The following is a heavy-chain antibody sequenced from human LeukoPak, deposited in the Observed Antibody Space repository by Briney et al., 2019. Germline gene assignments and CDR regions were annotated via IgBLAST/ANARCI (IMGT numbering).Heavy chain of an antibody. V-gene: IGHV4-61*08. CDR3: ASASGTGAFDL. CDR2: IHYSGST. J-gene: IGHJ3*01. D-gene: IGHD1-1*01. Sequence: SETLSLTCAVSGGSISSGGYSWSWIRQPPGKGLEWIAYIHYSGSTNYNPSLKSRVTISVDTSKNQFSLKLSSVTAADTAVYYCASASGTGAFDLWGQGTMVTVSS. CDR1: GGSISSGGYS.